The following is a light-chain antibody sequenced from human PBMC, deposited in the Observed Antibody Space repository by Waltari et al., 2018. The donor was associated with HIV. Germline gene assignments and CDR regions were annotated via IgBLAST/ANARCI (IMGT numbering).Light chain of an antibody. CDR3: QQYGSSPQT. V-gene: IGKV3-15*01. CDR1: QSVSSN. J-gene: IGKJ2*01. CDR2: GAS. Sequence: EIVMTQSPATLSVSPGERATLSCRASQSVSSNLAWYQQKPGQAPRLLIYGASTRATGIPARFSGSGSGTEFTLAISGLKPEDFATYYCQQYGSSPQTFGQGTKLEIK.